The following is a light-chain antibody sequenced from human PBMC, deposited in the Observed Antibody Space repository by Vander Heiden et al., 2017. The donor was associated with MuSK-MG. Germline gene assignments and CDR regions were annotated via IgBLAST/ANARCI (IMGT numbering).Light chain of an antibody. CDR2: DVT. CDR1: VTDVGGYNY. Sequence: QSALTQPASVSGSPGQSITISCTGSVTDVGGYNYVSWYQQHPGKAPKLLIYDVTNRPSGVSNRFSGSKSGNTASLTISGLQAEDESDYYCSSYTISSTYVFGTVTKVSVL. J-gene: IGLJ1*01. CDR3: SSYTISSTYV. V-gene: IGLV2-14*01.